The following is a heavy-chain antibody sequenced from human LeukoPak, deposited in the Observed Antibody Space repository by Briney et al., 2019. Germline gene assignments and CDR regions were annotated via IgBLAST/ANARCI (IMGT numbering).Heavy chain of an antibody. J-gene: IGHJ5*02. D-gene: IGHD3-3*01. V-gene: IGHV5-51*01. CDR1: GYTFTTYW. CDR2: IYPGDSDT. Sequence: GESLKISCKVSGYTFTTYWIAWVRQMPGKGLEWMGIIYPGDSDTRYSPSFQGQVTISADKSISTAYLQWSSLKASDTAMYYCARQGPAYDFWSGSNSNNWFDPWGQGTLVTVSS. CDR3: ARQGPAYDFWSGSNSNNWFDP.